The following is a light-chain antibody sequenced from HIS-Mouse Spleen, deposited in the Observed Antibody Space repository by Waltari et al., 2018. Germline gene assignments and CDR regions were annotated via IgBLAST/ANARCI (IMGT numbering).Light chain of an antibody. CDR1: PGQVTSGYY. V-gene: IGLV7-43*01. Sequence: QTVVTQEPSLTVSPGGTVTPPCPSSPGQVTSGYYPNWFQQKPGQPPRALIYSKSNKTPWTPARFSGSLLGGKAALTLSGVQPEDEAEYYCLLYYGGAQLDWVFGGGTKLTVL. CDR3: LLYYGGAQLDWV. J-gene: IGLJ3*02. CDR2: SKS.